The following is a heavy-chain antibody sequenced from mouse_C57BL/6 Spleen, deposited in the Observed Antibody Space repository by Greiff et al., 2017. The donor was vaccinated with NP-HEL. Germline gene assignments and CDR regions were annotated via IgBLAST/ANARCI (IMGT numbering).Heavy chain of an antibody. CDR2: IDPENGDT. CDR3: TTAVTGYYYAMDY. CDR1: GFNIKDDY. Sequence: VQLQQSGAELVRPGASVKLSCTASGFNIKDDYMHWVKQRPEQGLEWIGWIDPENGDTEYASKFQGKATITAATSSNTAYLQLSSLTSEDTAVYYCTTAVTGYYYAMDYWGQGTSVTVSS. D-gene: IGHD2-5*01. J-gene: IGHJ4*01. V-gene: IGHV14-4*01.